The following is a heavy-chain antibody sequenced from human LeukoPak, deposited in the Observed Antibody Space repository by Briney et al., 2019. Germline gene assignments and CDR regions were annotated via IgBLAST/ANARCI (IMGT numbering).Heavy chain of an antibody. V-gene: IGHV4-30-2*01. Sequence: PSQTLSLTCAVSSGSISSGGYSWSWIRQPPGKGLEWIGYIYHSGSTYYNPSLKSRVTISVDRSKNQFSLKLSSVTAADTAVYYCASGSGSYYVRYWGQGTLVTVSS. J-gene: IGHJ4*02. CDR1: SGSISSGGYS. CDR3: ASGSGSYYVRY. D-gene: IGHD1-26*01. CDR2: IYHSGST.